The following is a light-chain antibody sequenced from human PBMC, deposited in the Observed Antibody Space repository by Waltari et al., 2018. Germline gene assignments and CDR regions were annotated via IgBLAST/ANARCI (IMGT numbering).Light chain of an antibody. J-gene: IGLJ1*01. Sequence: QFVLTQPPSVSAAPGQKVTISCSGSTSNIGNNYISWYQQLPGTAPKLLIYDKDNRPSGIPDRFSGSKSGTSATLGIAGLQTGDEADYYCAAWDTSLDGYVFGTGTKVTVL. V-gene: IGLV1-51*01. CDR1: TSNIGNNY. CDR2: DKD. CDR3: AAWDTSLDGYV.